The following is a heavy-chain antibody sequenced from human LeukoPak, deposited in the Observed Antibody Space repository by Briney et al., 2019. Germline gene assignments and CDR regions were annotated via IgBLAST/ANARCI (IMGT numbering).Heavy chain of an antibody. J-gene: IGHJ4*02. CDR3: ARDRYEGFDY. D-gene: IGHD1-14*01. Sequence: GGSLRLSCAASGFTLSSNYMSWVRQAPGKGLEWVSVIYSVVSTYYADSVKGRFTISRDNSKNTLYLQMNSLRAEDTAVYYCARDRYEGFDYWGQGTLVTVSS. CDR1: GFTLSSNY. V-gene: IGHV3-66*01. CDR2: IYSVVST.